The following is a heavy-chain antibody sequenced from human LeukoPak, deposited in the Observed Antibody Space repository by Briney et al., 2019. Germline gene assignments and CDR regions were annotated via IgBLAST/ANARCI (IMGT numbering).Heavy chain of an antibody. Sequence: ASVKVSCKASGYTFTYYYIHWVRQAPGQGLEWMGIINPSGGSANYAQKFQGRVTLTRDTSTSTVYMELSSLTSEDTAVYYCATLELPILGGVVVPWGQGTLVTVSS. D-gene: IGHD1-7*01. J-gene: IGHJ5*02. CDR2: INPSGGSA. CDR3: ATLELPILGGVVVP. CDR1: GYTFTYYY. V-gene: IGHV1-46*01.